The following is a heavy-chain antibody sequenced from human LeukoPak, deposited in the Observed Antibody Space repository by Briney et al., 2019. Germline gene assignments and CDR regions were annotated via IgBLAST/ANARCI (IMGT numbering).Heavy chain of an antibody. D-gene: IGHD3-16*01. Sequence: GGSLRLSCAASGFSSYSLSWVREAPGKGLGWVSSISSGSDYIYYADSVKGRFTISRDNAKNSLYLQMNSLRAEDTAIYYCARDPWGTHAYWGQGTLVTVSS. V-gene: IGHV3-21*01. CDR2: ISSGSDYI. J-gene: IGHJ4*02. CDR3: ARDPWGTHAY. CDR1: GFSSYS.